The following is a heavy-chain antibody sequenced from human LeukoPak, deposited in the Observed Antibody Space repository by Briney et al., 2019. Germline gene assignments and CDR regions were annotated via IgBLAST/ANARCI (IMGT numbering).Heavy chain of an antibody. CDR1: GITVSANY. CDR2: IYSGGKT. J-gene: IGHJ4*02. D-gene: IGHD4-17*01. V-gene: IGHV3-66*01. Sequence: GGSLRLSCAASGITVSANYVSWVRQAPGKGLEWVAVIYSGGKTYYGDSVKGRFTISRDNSKNTLYLQMNSLRVEDMAVYYCARGPWVTTVTTDGYWGQGTLVTVSS. CDR3: ARGPWVTTVTTDGY.